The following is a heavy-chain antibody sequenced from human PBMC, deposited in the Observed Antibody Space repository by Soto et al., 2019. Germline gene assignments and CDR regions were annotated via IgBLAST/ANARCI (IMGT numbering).Heavy chain of an antibody. CDR1: GGAFCGYY. CDR2: IDYSGST. V-gene: IGHV4-34*09. D-gene: IGHD6-6*01. Sequence: SETLSLTCAVCGGAFCGYYWTWVRQTPGKGLEWIGVIDYSGSTNYNPSLKSRLTLSVDTSNNQFFLNLISMTAADTAMYYCGRAGSDNWFDPWGQGTLVTVSS. CDR3: GRAGSDNWFDP. J-gene: IGHJ5*02.